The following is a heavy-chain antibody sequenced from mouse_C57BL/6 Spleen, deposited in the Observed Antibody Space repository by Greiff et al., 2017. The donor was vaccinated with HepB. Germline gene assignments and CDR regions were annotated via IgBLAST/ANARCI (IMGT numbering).Heavy chain of an antibody. CDR1: GYTFTSYW. Sequence: QVQLQQPGAELVKPGASVKMSCKASGYTFTSYWITWVKQRPGQGLEWIGDIYPGSGSTNYNEKFKSTATLTVDTSSSTAYMQLRSLTSEDSAVYYCARSMVRYFDVWGTGTTVTVSS. CDR2: IYPGSGST. CDR3: ARSMVRYFDV. D-gene: IGHD2-2*01. V-gene: IGHV1-55*01. J-gene: IGHJ1*03.